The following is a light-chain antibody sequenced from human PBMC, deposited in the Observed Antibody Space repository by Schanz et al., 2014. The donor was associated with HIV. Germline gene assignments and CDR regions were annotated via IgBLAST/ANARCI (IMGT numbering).Light chain of an antibody. Sequence: ETMMTQSPATLSVSPGERATLSCRASQSVSNNLAWFQQTPGQAPRLLIYGASIRATGIPARFSGSGSGTEFTLTISGLQSDDFATYYCQQYDIISWTFGLGTKVEIK. CDR1: QSVSNN. J-gene: IGKJ1*01. CDR3: QQYDIISWT. CDR2: GAS. V-gene: IGKV3-15*01.